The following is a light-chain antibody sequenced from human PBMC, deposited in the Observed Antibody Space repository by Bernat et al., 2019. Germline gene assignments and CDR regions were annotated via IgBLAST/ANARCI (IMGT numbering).Light chain of an antibody. V-gene: IGKV1-5*03. J-gene: IGKJ2*01. CDR3: QQHRSFPYT. CDR2: TAT. Sequence: DIQLTQSPSTLSASVGDRVTITCRASQRINVWLAWYQQKPGKAPKLLIYTATKLETGVPSRFSGSGSGTEFTLTISSLQPADSATLYCQQHRSFPYTFGQGTKLEIK. CDR1: QRINVW.